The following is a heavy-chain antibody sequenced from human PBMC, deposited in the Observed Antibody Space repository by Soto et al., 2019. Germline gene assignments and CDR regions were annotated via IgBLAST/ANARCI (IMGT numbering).Heavy chain of an antibody. J-gene: IGHJ6*02. CDR3: AKGVQWLVLDIRGGPYYGLDD. Sequence: QVHLVESGGGVVQPGRSLRLSCAASGFTFSSFGMHWVRQAPGKGPEWVAIISYDGNNNYYADSVKGRFTISRDNSKNTLYLQMNSLRPEDTAVYYCAKGVQWLVLDIRGGPYYGLDDWGQGTTVTVSS. CDR2: ISYDGNNN. V-gene: IGHV3-30*18. CDR1: GFTFSSFG. D-gene: IGHD6-19*01.